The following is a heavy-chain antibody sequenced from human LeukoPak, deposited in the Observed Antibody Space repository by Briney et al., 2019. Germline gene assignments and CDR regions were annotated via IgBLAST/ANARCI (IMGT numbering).Heavy chain of an antibody. V-gene: IGHV1-18*01. CDR1: GYTFTSYG. Sequence: ASVKVSCKASGYTFTSYGISWVRQAPGQGLEWMGWISAYNGNTNYAHKLQGRVTMTTDTSTSTAYMELRSLRSDDTAVYYCARGRLNYDILTGYNDAFDIWGQGTMVTVSS. CDR3: ARGRLNYDILTGYNDAFDI. D-gene: IGHD3-9*01. CDR2: ISAYNGNT. J-gene: IGHJ3*02.